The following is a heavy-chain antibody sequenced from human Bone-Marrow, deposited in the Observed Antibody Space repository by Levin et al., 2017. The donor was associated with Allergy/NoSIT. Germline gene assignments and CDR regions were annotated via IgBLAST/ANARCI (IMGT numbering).Heavy chain of an antibody. J-gene: IGHJ6*02. V-gene: IGHV3-9*01. CDR2: IDWNSGNR. CDR1: GFNFGDYA. Sequence: SCAASGFNFGDYAMHWVRQAPGKGLEWVSGIDWNSGNRVYAGSVKGRFTISRDNARNSLYLQMNSLRAEDTAFYYCAKGRFRVTPPLRGMDDWGQGTTVTVSS. CDR3: AKGRFRVTPPLRGMDD. D-gene: IGHD2-21*02.